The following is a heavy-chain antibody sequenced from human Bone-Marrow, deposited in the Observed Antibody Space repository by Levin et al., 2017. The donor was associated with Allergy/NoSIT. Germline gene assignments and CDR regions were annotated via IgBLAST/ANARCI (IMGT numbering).Heavy chain of an antibody. J-gene: IGHJ3*02. CDR1: GYSFTHFW. V-gene: IGHV5-10-1*01. Sequence: KVSCTTSGYSFTHFWIVWVRQMPGEGLEYMGRIWPGDSHSNYSPSFQGHVTFSVDKSISTAYLQWSSLEARDTATYYCARCEGEAFDMWGQGTVVIVSS. CDR3: ARCEGEAFDM. CDR2: IWPGDSHS.